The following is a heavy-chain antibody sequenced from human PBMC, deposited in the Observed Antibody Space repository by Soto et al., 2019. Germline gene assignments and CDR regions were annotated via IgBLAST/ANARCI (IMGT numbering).Heavy chain of an antibody. D-gene: IGHD5-18*01. J-gene: IGHJ6*02. CDR2: IKQDGSEK. Sequence: PGGSLRLSCAASGFTFSSYWMSWVRQAPGKGLEWVANIKQDGSEKYYVDSVKGRFTISRDNAKNSLYLQMNSLRAEDTAVYYCARTPVDTAGGYYYYGMDVWGQGTTVTVSS. CDR3: ARTPVDTAGGYYYYGMDV. V-gene: IGHV3-7*01. CDR1: GFTFSSYW.